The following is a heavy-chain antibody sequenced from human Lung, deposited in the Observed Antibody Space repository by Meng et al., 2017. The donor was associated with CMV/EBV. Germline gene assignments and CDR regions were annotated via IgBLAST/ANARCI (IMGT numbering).Heavy chain of an antibody. CDR1: GFTFSSYA. V-gene: IGHV3-23*01. CDR2: LSGSGAST. J-gene: IGHJ4*02. CDR3: VKGRDHNNYGGSGTVDF. Sequence: LXCAVSGFTFSSYAMNWVRQAPGKGLEWVSGLSGSGASTHYADFVKGRFTISRDNPKNTLYLQMKSLRAEDTAVYYCVKGRDHNNYGGSGTVDFXGQGXLVTVSS. D-gene: IGHD4-11*01.